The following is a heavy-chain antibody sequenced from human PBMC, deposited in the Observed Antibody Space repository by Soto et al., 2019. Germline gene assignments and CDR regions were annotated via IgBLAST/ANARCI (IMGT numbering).Heavy chain of an antibody. CDR1: GGSVRSGDCY. CDR2: IYYSGTI. V-gene: IGHV4-61*08. Sequence: SETLSLTCTVSGGSVRSGDCYWSWIRQPPGKGLEWIGNIYYSGTIDYSPSLKSRVTISVDASKNQFSLKLSSVTAADTAVYYCARHLAVSGTFNWFDPWGQGTLVTVS. D-gene: IGHD6-13*01. J-gene: IGHJ5*02. CDR3: ARHLAVSGTFNWFDP.